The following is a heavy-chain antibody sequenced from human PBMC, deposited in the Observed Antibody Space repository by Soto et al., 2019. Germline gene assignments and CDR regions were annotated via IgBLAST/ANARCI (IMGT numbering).Heavy chain of an antibody. CDR1: GFTVSSNY. CDR3: AKFGMATTKRSPPYYIDY. J-gene: IGHJ4*02. D-gene: IGHD1-1*01. V-gene: IGHV3-53*01. CDR2: IYSGGTT. Sequence: PGGSLRLSCAASGFTVSSNYMSWVRQAPGKGLEWVSVIYSGGTTYYADSVKGRFTISRDNSKNTLYLQMNSLRAEDTAVYYCAKFGMATTKRSPPYYIDYWGQGALVTVS.